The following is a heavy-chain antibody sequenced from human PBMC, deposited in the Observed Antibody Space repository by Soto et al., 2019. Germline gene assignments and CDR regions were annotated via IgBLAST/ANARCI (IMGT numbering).Heavy chain of an antibody. CDR2: IYPGDSDT. CDR3: ARDYVQWLVQDYYYYGMDV. V-gene: IGHV5-51*06. J-gene: IGHJ6*02. D-gene: IGHD6-19*01. CDR1: AYSFTSSW. Sequence: GESLKITCKGSAYSFTSSWIGWVRQMPGKGPEWMGIIYPGDSDTRYSPSFQGQVTIPADKSISTAYLQWSSLKASDTAMYYSARDYVQWLVQDYYYYGMDVWGQGTTVTVSS.